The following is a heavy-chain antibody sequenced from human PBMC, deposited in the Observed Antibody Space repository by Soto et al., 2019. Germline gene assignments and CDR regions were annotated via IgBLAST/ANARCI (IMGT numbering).Heavy chain of an antibody. CDR3: VRDGHCMTTTCYGNGFDP. CDR2: INSDASHT. CDR1: GFTFSTYW. J-gene: IGHJ5*02. V-gene: IGHV3-74*01. D-gene: IGHD2-2*01. Sequence: EVQLVESGGGLVQPGGSLRLSCAASGFTFSTYWMHWIRQVPGKGLEWVSRINSDASHTYYADSVKGRFTITRDNAKNTLHLEMNSLRGEDTAVYYCVRDGHCMTTTCYGNGFDPWGQGTLVTVSS.